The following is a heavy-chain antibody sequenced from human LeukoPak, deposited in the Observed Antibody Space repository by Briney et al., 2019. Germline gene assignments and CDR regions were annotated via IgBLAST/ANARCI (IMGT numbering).Heavy chain of an antibody. D-gene: IGHD6-19*01. V-gene: IGHV4-39*01. CDR2: IYYSGST. CDR1: GGSISSSSYY. J-gene: IGHJ6*03. Sequence: SETLSLTCTVSGGSISSSSYYWGWIRQPPGKGLEWIGSIYYSGSTYYNPSLKSRVTISVDTSKNQFSLKLSSVTAADTAVYYCARSRWYPEPYYHYYMDVWGKGTTVTISS. CDR3: ARSRWYPEPYYHYYMDV.